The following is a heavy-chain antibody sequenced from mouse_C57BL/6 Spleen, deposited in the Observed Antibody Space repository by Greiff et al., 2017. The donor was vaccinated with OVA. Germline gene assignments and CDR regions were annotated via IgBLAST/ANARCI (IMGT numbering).Heavy chain of an antibody. Sequence: EVHLVESGGGLVQPGGSLSLSCAASGFTFTDYYMSWVRQPPGKALEWLGFIRNKANGYTTEYSASVKGRFTISTDNSQSILYLQMNSQRAEDSATYNCARAKDFDYWGQGTTLTVSS. CDR2: IRNKANGYTT. J-gene: IGHJ2*01. CDR1: GFTFTDYY. CDR3: ARAKDFDY. V-gene: IGHV7-3*01.